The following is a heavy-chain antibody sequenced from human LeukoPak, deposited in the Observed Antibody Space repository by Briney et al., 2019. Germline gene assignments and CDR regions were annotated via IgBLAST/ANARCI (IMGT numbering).Heavy chain of an antibody. V-gene: IGHV1-2*02. Sequence: ASVTVSCKASGYTFTGNYMHWVRQAHGQGHERMGWINPNSGGTNYAQKFQGRVTMTRDTSISTAYMELSRLRSDDTAVYYCARDRSYYYDSSALDYWGQGTLVTVSS. D-gene: IGHD3-22*01. CDR1: GYTFTGNY. CDR3: ARDRSYYYDSSALDY. J-gene: IGHJ4*02. CDR2: INPNSGGT.